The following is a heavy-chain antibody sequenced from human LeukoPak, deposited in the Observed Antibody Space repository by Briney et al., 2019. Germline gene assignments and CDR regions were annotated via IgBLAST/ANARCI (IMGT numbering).Heavy chain of an antibody. J-gene: IGHJ4*02. D-gene: IGHD3-22*01. CDR1: GFTFSSYA. CDR2: ISYDGSSK. Sequence: GGSLRLSCAASGFTFSSYAMHWVRQAPGKGLEWVAVISYDGSSKYYADSVKGRFTISRDNSKNTLYLQMNSLRAEDTAVYYCARGSSGYHDYWGQGTLVTVSS. V-gene: IGHV3-30*04. CDR3: ARGSSGYHDY.